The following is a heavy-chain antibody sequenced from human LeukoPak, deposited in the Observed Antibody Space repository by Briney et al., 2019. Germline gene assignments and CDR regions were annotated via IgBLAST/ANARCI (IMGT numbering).Heavy chain of an antibody. D-gene: IGHD1-14*01. CDR1: GFTFSSYA. CDR2: ISGSGGST. J-gene: IGHJ4*02. V-gene: IGHV3-23*01. Sequence: PGGSLRLSCAASGFTFSSYAMSWVRQAPGKGLEWVSAISGSGGSTYYADSVKGRFTISRDNSKNTLYLQMNSLRAEDTAMYYCARVELEPRGTFDYWGQGTLVTVSS. CDR3: ARVELEPRGTFDY.